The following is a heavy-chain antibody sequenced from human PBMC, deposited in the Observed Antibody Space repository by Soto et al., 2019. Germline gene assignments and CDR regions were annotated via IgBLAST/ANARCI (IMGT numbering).Heavy chain of an antibody. J-gene: IGHJ6*02. CDR2: ISAYNGNT. CDR1: GYTFTSYG. CDR3: ARDGYSGYDTQPEVDTAMVTVSYVYYGMDV. D-gene: IGHD5-18*01. Sequence: ASVKVSCKASGYTFTSYGISWVRQAPGQGLEWMGWISAYNGNTNYAQKLQGRVTMTTDTSTSTAYMELRSLRSDDTAVYYCARDGYSGYDTQPEVDTAMVTVSYVYYGMDVWGRGTMVTVYS. V-gene: IGHV1-18*01.